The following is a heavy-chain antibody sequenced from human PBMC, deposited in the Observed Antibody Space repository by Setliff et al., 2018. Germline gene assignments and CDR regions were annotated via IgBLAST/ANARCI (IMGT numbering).Heavy chain of an antibody. CDR3: ARVRVVQGYYEFDY. J-gene: IGHJ4*02. D-gene: IGHD3-16*01. CDR2: IYYNGNT. V-gene: IGHV4-39*07. Sequence: PSETLSLTCTVSGDSISSSTYHWGWIRQSPGKGLEWIGNIYYNGNTNKNPSLKSRVTISVDTSRDQSSLRLSSVTAADTAMYYCARVRVVQGYYEFDYWGQGTLVTVSS. CDR1: GDSISSSTYH.